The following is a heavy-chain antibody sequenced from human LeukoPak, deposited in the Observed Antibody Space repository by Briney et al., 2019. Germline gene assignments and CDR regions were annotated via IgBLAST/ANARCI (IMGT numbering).Heavy chain of an antibody. CDR1: GGSFSGYY. CDR3: AGKYCSSTSCYILDFDY. D-gene: IGHD2-2*01. V-gene: IGHV4-34*01. CDR2: INHSGST. J-gene: IGHJ4*02. Sequence: PSETLSLTCAVYGGSFSGYYWSWIRQPPGKGLEWIGEINHSGSTNYNPSLKSRVTISVDTSKNQFSLKLSSVTAADTAVYYCAGKYCSSTSCYILDFDYWGQGTLVTVSS.